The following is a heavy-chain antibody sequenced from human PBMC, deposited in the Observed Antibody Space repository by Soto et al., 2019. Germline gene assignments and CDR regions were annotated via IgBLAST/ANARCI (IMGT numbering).Heavy chain of an antibody. CDR3: ARSPRSSPYFDY. CDR2: IYPDDHET. CDR1: GYTFSNFW. J-gene: IGHJ4*02. Sequence: GESLKISCQCSGYTFSNFWIGWVRQLPGKGLEWMGIIYPDDHETRYSPSFHGKVTISADKSINTAYLQWNSLEASDTAFYFCARSPRSSPYFDYWGQGALVTVS. D-gene: IGHD6-13*01. V-gene: IGHV5-51*01.